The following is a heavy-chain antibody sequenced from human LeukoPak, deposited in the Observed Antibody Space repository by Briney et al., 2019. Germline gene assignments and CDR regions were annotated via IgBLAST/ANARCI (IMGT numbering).Heavy chain of an antibody. D-gene: IGHD5-12*01. CDR3: ARSAAAGRIVATFDY. Sequence: PGRSLRLSCAASGFTFSSNAMHWVRQAPGKGLEWVAIISYDGSNKYYADSVKGRFTISRDKSKNTLYLQMNSLRGEDTAVYYCARSAAAGRIVATFDYWGQGTLVTVSS. CDR1: GFTFSSNA. V-gene: IGHV3-30*04. CDR2: ISYDGSNK. J-gene: IGHJ4*02.